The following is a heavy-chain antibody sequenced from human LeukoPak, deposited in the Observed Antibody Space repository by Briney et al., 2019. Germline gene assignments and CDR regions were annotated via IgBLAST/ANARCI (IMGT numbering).Heavy chain of an antibody. CDR3: TRQYSGGMDV. Sequence: SQTLSLTCAISGDSVSSKSAAWNWIRQSPSRGLEWLGRTYYRSRWFNGYAVSVKGRITISPDTSKNQFSLQLNSVTPEDTAVYYCTRQYSGGMDVWGQGTTVTVSS. CDR2: TYYRSRWFN. V-gene: IGHV6-1*01. J-gene: IGHJ6*02. D-gene: IGHD5-12*01. CDR1: GDSVSSKSAA.